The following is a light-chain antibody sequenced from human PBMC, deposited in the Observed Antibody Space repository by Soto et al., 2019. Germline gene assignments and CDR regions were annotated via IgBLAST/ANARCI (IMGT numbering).Light chain of an antibody. J-gene: IGLJ1*01. CDR2: EGS. V-gene: IGLV2-23*01. CDR1: SSDVGSYNL. CDR3: CSYAGSSTYV. Sequence: QSALTQPASVSGSPGQSITSSCTGTSSDVGSYNLVSWYQQHPGKAPKLMIYEGSKRPSGVSNRFSGSKSGNTASLTISGLQAEDEADYYCCSYAGSSTYVFGTGTKLTVL.